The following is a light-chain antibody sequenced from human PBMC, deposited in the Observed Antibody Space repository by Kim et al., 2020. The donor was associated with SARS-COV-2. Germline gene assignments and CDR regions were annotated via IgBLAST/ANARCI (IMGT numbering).Light chain of an antibody. Sequence: SSELTQDPAVSVALGQTVRITCQGDSLRSYYATWYQQKPSQAPVLVIYGRNNRPSGIPDRFSGSSSGNTASLTISGAQAEDEADFYCQSRDSGGRVVFGGGTRLTVL. CDR1: SLRSYY. CDR2: GRN. V-gene: IGLV3-19*01. CDR3: QSRDSGGRVV. J-gene: IGLJ2*01.